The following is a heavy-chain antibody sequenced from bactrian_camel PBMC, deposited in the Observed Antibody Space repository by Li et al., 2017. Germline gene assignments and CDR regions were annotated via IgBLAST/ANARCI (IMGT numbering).Heavy chain of an antibody. V-gene: IGHV3S53*01. CDR1: QYEYPW. CDR3: VTPYGVEDESGRELEI. Sequence: VQLVESGGDSVQAGDSLTLSCKAVFQYEYPWHCMAWFRQAPGKEREAVAAITTGGSSTMYHDSVKGRFTISRESGKNTVHLQMNSLKTEDSAVYYCVTPYGVEDESGRELEIWGQGTQVTVS. CDR2: ITTGGSST. J-gene: IGHJ2*01. D-gene: IGHD1*01.